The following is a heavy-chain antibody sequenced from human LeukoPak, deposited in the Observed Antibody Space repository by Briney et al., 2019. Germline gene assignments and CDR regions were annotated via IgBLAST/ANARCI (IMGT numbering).Heavy chain of an antibody. CDR2: LSYSRAT. V-gene: IGHV4-39*07. Sequence: SETLSLTCTVSGGSITSSDYYWGWIRQPPGKGLEWIASLSYSRATYYNPSPKSRVTMSVDMSKNQFSLKLNSVTAADTAVYYCTRVMTTVNVFDIWGQGTLVTVSS. J-gene: IGHJ3*02. CDR3: TRVMTTVNVFDI. CDR1: GGSITSSDYY. D-gene: IGHD4-17*01.